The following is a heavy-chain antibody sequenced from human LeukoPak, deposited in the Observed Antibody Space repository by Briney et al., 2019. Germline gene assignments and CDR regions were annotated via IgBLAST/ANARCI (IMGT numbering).Heavy chain of an antibody. CDR2: IYSGGNT. J-gene: IGHJ5*02. CDR1: GFTVSGNY. V-gene: IGHV3-66*01. CDR3: AKVSEGLDYGDYGWFDP. D-gene: IGHD4-17*01. Sequence: PGGSLRLSCAASGFTVSGNYMDWVRQAPGKGLEWVSIIYSGGNTDYADSVKGRFIISRDNSKNTLYLQMNSLRAEDTAVYYCAKVSEGLDYGDYGWFDPWGQGTLVTVSS.